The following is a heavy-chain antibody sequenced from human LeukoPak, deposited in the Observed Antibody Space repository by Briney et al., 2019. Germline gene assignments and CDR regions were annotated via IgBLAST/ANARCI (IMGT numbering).Heavy chain of an antibody. CDR3: ARDGDAVSAAIAGAFDL. Sequence: PSETLSLTCTVSGGSISSGDYYWSWIRQPPGKGLEWIGHVYSTGNTKYNPSLKSRVTISADTSKNQISLRLRSVTAADTAMFYCARDGDAVSAAIAGAFDLWGRGTMVTVSS. D-gene: IGHD2-2*01. V-gene: IGHV4-61*08. CDR2: VYSTGNT. CDR1: GGSISSGDYY. J-gene: IGHJ3*01.